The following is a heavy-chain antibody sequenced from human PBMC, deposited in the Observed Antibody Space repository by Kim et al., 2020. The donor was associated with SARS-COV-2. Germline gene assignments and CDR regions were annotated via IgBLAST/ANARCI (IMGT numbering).Heavy chain of an antibody. D-gene: IGHD6-19*01. Sequence: GGSLRLSCVVSGFTLRNYWMTWVRQAPGKGLEWVATIKEDGSEKYYVESVRGRFTISRDNAKNSLYLQVNSLRAEDTAVYYCASGIGHCSAGSCRWPGVHNGRDLWGQGTTV. CDR2: IKEDGSEK. CDR1: GFTLRNYW. CDR3: ASGIGHCSAGSCRWPGVHNGRDL. J-gene: IGHJ6*02. V-gene: IGHV3-7*03.